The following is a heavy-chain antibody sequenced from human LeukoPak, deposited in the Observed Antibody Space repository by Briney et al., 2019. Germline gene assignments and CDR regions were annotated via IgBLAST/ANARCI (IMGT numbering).Heavy chain of an antibody. CDR1: GFTFNTYW. Sequence: PGGSLRLSCAASGFTFNTYWMHWVRQAPGKGLVWVSHINPDGSQTNYADSVKGRFTISRDNSKNTLYLQMNSLRAEDTAVYYCAKDQPGSGMDVWGQGTTVTVSS. D-gene: IGHD6-25*01. CDR3: AKDQPGSGMDV. J-gene: IGHJ6*02. V-gene: IGHV3-74*01. CDR2: INPDGSQT.